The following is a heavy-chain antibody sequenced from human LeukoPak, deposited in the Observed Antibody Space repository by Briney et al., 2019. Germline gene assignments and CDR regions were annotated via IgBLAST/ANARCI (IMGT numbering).Heavy chain of an antibody. Sequence: GGSLRLSCAASGFTFSDYAMSWVRQAPGKGLEWVSAISGSAGATYYADSVKGRFTISRDNSKNTLYLQMNSLRAEDTAVYYCAKVAQYELWSDFHFDYWGQGTLVTVSS. CDR2: ISGSAGAT. CDR1: GFTFSDYA. D-gene: IGHD3-3*01. V-gene: IGHV3-23*01. J-gene: IGHJ4*02. CDR3: AKVAQYELWSDFHFDY.